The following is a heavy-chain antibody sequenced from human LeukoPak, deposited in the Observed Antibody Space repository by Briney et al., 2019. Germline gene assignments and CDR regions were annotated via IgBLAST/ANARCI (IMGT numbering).Heavy chain of an antibody. D-gene: IGHD6-19*01. CDR3: ARGAPGYSSGWYAY. CDR1: GFTFSDYY. J-gene: IGHJ4*02. Sequence: PGGSLRLSCAASGFTFSDYYMSWVRQAPGKGLEWVSYISSSSTYTNYADSVKGRFTISRDNAKNSLYLQMNSLRAEDTAVYYCARGAPGYSSGWYAYWGRGTLLTVSS. V-gene: IGHV3-11*06. CDR2: ISSSSTYT.